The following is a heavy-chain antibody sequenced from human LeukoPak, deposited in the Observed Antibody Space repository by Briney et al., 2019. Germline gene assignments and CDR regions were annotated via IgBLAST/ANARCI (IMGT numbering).Heavy chain of an antibody. D-gene: IGHD5-18*01. V-gene: IGHV3-30-3*01. CDR2: ISYDGSNK. CDR1: GFTFSSYA. CDR3: ARDPNTAMVTIGFDY. Sequence: GGSLRLSCAASGFTFSSYAMHWVRQAPGKGLEWVAVISYDGSNKYYADSVKGRFTISRDNSKNTLYLQMNSLRAEDTAVYYCARDPNTAMVTIGFDYWGQGTLVTVSS. J-gene: IGHJ4*02.